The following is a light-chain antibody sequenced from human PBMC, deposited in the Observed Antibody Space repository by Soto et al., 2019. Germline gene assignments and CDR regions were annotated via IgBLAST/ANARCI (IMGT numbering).Light chain of an antibody. CDR2: KAS. CDR3: QQHSHWPPWT. J-gene: IGKJ1*01. V-gene: IGKV1-5*03. CDR1: QSISIW. Sequence: DIQMTQSPSTLSASVGDSVTITCRASQSISIWLAWYQQKPAKAXTILIYKASSLESGVPSRFSGSGSGTDFTLPISSLEPEDFAAYYCQQHSHWPPWTFGQGTKVDIK.